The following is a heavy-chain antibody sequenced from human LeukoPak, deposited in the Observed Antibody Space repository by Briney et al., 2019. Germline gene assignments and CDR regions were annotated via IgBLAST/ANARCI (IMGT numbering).Heavy chain of an antibody. V-gene: IGHV3-30*03. J-gene: IGHJ4*02. D-gene: IGHD6-13*01. CDR2: ISYDGIKT. CDR3: ARDRGYLD. CDR1: GFTFSNYG. Sequence: GGSLRLSCAASGFTFSNYGMHWVRQAPGKGLEWVAVISYDGIKTYYADSVKGRFTISRDNAKNSLYLQMNSLRAEDTAVYCCARDRGYLDWGQGTLVTVSS.